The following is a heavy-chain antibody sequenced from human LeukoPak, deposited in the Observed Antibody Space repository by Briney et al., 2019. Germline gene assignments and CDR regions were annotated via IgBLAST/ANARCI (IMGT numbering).Heavy chain of an antibody. CDR3: ARRGHDYSNSHFDY. CDR2: IYYSGST. Sequence: SETLSLTCTVSGGSISSSSYYWGWIRQPPGKGLEWIGSIYYSGSTHYNPSLKSRVTISVDTSKNQFSLKLSSVTAADTAVYYCARRGHDYSNSHFDYWGQGTLVTVSS. D-gene: IGHD4-11*01. V-gene: IGHV4-39*01. CDR1: GGSISSSSYY. J-gene: IGHJ4*02.